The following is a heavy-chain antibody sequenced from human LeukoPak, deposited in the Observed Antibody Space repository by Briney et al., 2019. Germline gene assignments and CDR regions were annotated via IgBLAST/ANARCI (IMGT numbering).Heavy chain of an antibody. V-gene: IGHV4-31*03. CDR3: ARGRGRWYCYDSSGYYFFDY. CDR1: GGSISSGGYY. J-gene: IGHJ4*02. CDR2: IYYSGST. D-gene: IGHD3-22*01. Sequence: SETLSLTCTVSGGSISSGGYYWSWIRQHPGKGLEWIGYIYYSGSTYYNPSLKSRVTISVDTSKNQFSLKLSSVTAADTAVYYCARGRGRWYCYDSSGYYFFDYWGQGTLVTVSS.